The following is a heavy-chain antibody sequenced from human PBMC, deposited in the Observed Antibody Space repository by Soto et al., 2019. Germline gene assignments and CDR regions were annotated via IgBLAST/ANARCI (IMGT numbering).Heavy chain of an antibody. D-gene: IGHD3-10*01. V-gene: IGHV3-66*01. CDR1: GVTLTNVW. Sequence: GGSLRLSCAVSGVTLTNVWMNWVRQAPGKGLEWVSVIYSGGSTYYADSVKGRFTISRDNSKNTLYLQMNSLRAEDTAVYYCARDPGSGSYYKDYYYGMDVWGQGTTVTVSS. CDR3: ARDPGSGSYYKDYYYGMDV. J-gene: IGHJ6*02. CDR2: IYSGGST.